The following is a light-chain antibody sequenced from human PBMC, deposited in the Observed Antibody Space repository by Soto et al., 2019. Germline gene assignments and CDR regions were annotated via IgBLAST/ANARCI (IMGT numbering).Light chain of an antibody. CDR3: SSYAGSNYV. V-gene: IGLV2-8*01. Sequence: LNQPVSGSGSPGQSVPISCTGTSSDVGGYNYVSWYQQHPGKVPKLMIYEVSKRPSGVPDRFSGSKSGNTASLTVSGLQAEDEADYYCSSYAGSNYVFGTGTKVTVL. J-gene: IGLJ1*01. CDR2: EVS. CDR1: SSDVGGYNY.